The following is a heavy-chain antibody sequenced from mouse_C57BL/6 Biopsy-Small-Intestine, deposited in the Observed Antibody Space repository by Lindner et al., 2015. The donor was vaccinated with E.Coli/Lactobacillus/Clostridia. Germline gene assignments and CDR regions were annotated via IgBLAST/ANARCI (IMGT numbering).Heavy chain of an antibody. D-gene: IGHD2-3*01. CDR1: GYSFTGYN. J-gene: IGHJ4*01. Sequence: VQLQESGDELVKPGASVKISCKASGYSFTGYNMNWVKQSHGKSLEWIGNINPYYGSTNYNQKFKGKATLTVDKSSSTAYMQLNSLTSEDSAVYYCARDDGYYGGYAMDYWGQGTSVTVSS. CDR2: INPYYGST. V-gene: IGHV1-39*01. CDR3: ARDDGYYGGYAMDY.